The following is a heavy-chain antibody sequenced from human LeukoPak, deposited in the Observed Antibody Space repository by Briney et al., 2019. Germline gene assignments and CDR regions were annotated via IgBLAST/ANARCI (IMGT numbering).Heavy chain of an antibody. V-gene: IGHV4-61*02. CDR2: IYTSGST. CDR1: GGSISSSSYY. CDR3: AIGIPAADYYMDV. Sequence: PSETLSLTCTVSGGSISSSSYYWSWIRQPPGKGLEWIGRIYTSGSTNYNPSLKSRVTISVDTSKNQFSLKLSSVTAADTAVYYCAIGIPAADYYMDVWGKGTTVTVSS. J-gene: IGHJ6*03. D-gene: IGHD2-2*01.